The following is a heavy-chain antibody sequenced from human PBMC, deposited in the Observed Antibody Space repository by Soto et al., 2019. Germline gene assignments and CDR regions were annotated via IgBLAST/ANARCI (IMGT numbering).Heavy chain of an antibody. CDR2: SRGNGET. CDR1: GFTFSNYA. J-gene: IGHJ4*02. Sequence: PGGSLRLSCATSGFTFSNYAMSWVRQAPGKGLDWVSASRGNGETFYADSVRGRSTISRDNSKNTLYLQMNSLRAEDTAVYYCAKIGWAPVVADWEFDHWGQGTLVTVSS. CDR3: AKIGWAPVVADWEFDH. D-gene: IGHD2-15*01. V-gene: IGHV3-23*01.